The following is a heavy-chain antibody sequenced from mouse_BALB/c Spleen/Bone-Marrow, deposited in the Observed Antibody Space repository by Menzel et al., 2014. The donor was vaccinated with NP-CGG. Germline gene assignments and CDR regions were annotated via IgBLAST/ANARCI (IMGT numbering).Heavy chain of an antibody. Sequence: RLEWVATISSGGSYTYYPDSVKGRFTISRDNAKNTLYLQMSSLKSEDTAMHYCTRDDYDGGFDYWGQGTLVTVSA. CDR3: TRDDYDGGFDY. J-gene: IGHJ3*01. D-gene: IGHD2-4*01. CDR2: ISSGGSYT. V-gene: IGHV5-6-4*01.